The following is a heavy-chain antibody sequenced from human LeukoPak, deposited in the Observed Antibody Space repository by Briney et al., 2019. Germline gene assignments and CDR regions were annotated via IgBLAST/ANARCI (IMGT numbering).Heavy chain of an antibody. CDR1: GGSINSGAHS. Sequence: PSQTLSFTCAVSGGSINSGAHSWSWIRQPPGKGLEWIGCISYSGNTYYNPSLKSRVTISVGTSKNQFSLKLSSVTAADTAVYYCARGERYDFHFDYWGQGTLVTVSS. J-gene: IGHJ4*02. CDR2: ISYSGNT. CDR3: ARGERYDFHFDY. V-gene: IGHV4-30-4*07. D-gene: IGHD3-3*01.